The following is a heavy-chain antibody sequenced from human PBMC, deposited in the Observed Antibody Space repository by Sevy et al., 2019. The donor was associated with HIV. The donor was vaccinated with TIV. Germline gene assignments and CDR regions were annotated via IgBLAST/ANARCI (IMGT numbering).Heavy chain of an antibody. J-gene: IGHJ3*01. CDR3: ARVGRAVDRPVDL. V-gene: IGHV3-33*01. CDR2: IWYDGSKK. CDR1: GISFSSYG. D-gene: IGHD6-19*01. Sequence: GGSLRLSCAASGISFSSYGMHWVRQAPGKGLEWVAVIWYDGSKKYYADFVKGRFTASRDNSRNTLYLQMNSLRAEDTAVYYCARVGRAVDRPVDLWGQGTKVTVSS.